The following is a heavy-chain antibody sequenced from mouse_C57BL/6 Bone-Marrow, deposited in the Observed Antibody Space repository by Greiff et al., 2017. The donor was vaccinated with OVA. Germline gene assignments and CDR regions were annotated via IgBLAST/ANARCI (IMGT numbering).Heavy chain of an antibody. CDR2: IDPSDSYT. CDR1: GYTFTSYW. V-gene: IGHV1-69*01. Sequence: QVQLQQSGAELVMPGASVKLSCKASGYTFTSYWMHWVKQRPGQGLEWIGEIDPSDSYTNYNQKFKGKSTLTVDKSSSTAYMQLSSLTSEDSAVYYCARSYDGYHWFAYWGQGTLVTVSA. CDR3: ARSYDGYHWFAY. D-gene: IGHD2-3*01. J-gene: IGHJ3*01.